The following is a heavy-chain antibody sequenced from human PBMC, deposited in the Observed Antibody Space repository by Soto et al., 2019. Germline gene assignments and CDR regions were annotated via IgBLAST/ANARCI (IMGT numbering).Heavy chain of an antibody. Sequence: SETLSLTCTVSGSPSSDSFYWAWIRQPPGKGLEWIGSMYYSGRTYYNPSLKSRVTISLDTSKNQLSLKLSSVTAADTAFFYCARNRLEFWNWFDDWGQGRLVTVSS. CDR1: GSPSSDSFY. J-gene: IGHJ5*02. CDR3: ARNRLEFWNWFDD. V-gene: IGHV4-39*01. D-gene: IGHD1-1*01. CDR2: MYYSGRT.